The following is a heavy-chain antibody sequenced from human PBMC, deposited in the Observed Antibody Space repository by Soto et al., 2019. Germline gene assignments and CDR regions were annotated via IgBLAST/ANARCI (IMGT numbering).Heavy chain of an antibody. J-gene: IGHJ5*02. CDR1: GDPVTYGSFY. CDR2: IYYTGST. Sequence: SETLSLTCTVSGDPVTYGSFYWSWIRQTPGKGLEWIGYIYYTGSTNYNPSLKSRATISLDTSKNKFSLKLTSVTTADTAVYYCARDYYDSGSSSRAWFDPWGQGMLVTVSS. V-gene: IGHV4-61*01. D-gene: IGHD3-22*01. CDR3: ARDYYDSGSSSRAWFDP.